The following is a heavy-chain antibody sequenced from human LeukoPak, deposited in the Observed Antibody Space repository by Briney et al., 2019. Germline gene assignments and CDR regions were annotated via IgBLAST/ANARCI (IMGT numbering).Heavy chain of an antibody. CDR3: ASISERRGAAAGNVFDP. CDR1: VGTFSSYA. J-gene: IGHJ5*02. D-gene: IGHD6-13*01. CDR2: IIAILGIA. V-gene: IGHV1-69*04. Sequence: ASVKVSCKASVGTFSSYASSWVRQAPAQGLEWMGRIIAILGIANYGQKFQGRVTITADKSTSTAYMELRSLRSEDTAVYYCASISERRGAAAGNVFDPWGQGTLVTVSS.